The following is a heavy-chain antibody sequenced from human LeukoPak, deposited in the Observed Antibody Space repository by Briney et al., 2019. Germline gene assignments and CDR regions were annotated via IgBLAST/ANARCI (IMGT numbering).Heavy chain of an antibody. CDR2: ISGSGGST. CDR1: GFTFSSYA. CDR3: TRDFGSGVVVTAIVD. D-gene: IGHD2-21*02. Sequence: GGSLRLSCAASGFTFSSYAMSWVRQAPGKGLEWVSAISGSGGSTYYADSVKGRFTISRDNSKNTLYLQMNSLRAEDTATYYCTRDFGSGVVVTAIVDWGQGTLVTVSS. V-gene: IGHV3-23*01. J-gene: IGHJ4*02.